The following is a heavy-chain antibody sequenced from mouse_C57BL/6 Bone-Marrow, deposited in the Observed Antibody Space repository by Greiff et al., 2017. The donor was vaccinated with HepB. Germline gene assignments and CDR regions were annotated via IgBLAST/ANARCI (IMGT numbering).Heavy chain of an antibody. Sequence: QVQLKESGAELVKPGASVKLSYKASGYTFTSYWMHWVKQRPGQGLEWIGMIHPNSGSTNYNEKFKSKATLTVDKSSSTAYMQLSSLTSEDSAVYYCARWLGTYWGQGTLVTVSA. V-gene: IGHV1-64*01. CDR2: IHPNSGST. CDR1: GYTFTSYW. D-gene: IGHD2-2*01. J-gene: IGHJ3*01. CDR3: ARWLGTY.